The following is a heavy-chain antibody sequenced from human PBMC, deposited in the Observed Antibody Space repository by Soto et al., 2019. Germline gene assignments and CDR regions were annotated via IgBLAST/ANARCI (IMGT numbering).Heavy chain of an antibody. CDR1: GGTFTSYA. Sequence: QVQLVQSGAEVKKPGSSVKVSCKASGGTFTSYAISWVRQAPGQGLEWMGGIIPIFGTADYAQKFQGRVTINEAESTSTAYLELSSLGSEDTAVYYCATHGLPTDYYYGMDVWGQGTTVTVSS. V-gene: IGHV1-69*12. CDR3: ATHGLPTDYYYGMDV. J-gene: IGHJ6*02. CDR2: IIPIFGTA. D-gene: IGHD5-18*01.